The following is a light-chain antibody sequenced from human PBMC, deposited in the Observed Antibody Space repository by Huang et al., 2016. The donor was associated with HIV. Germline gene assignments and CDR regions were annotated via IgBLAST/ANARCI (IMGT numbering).Light chain of an antibody. CDR2: EAS. V-gene: IGKV3-11*01. J-gene: IGKJ2*01. CDR1: QSVFSY. Sequence: ELVLTQSPVTLSLSPGEKATLSCRTSQSVFSYLAWYQQRPGQAPRLLIYEASNRATGIPARFSGSGSGTDFTLTISSLEPEDFAVYYCQQRSAWPRTFGQGTKLEIK. CDR3: QQRSAWPRT.